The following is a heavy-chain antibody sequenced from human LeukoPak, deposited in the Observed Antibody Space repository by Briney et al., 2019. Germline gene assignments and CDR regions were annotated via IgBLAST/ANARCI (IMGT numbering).Heavy chain of an antibody. V-gene: IGHV3-21*01. D-gene: IGHD5-24*01. CDR2: ISTSSSYI. CDR1: RFTFSIYS. CDR3: ARDGDGYTPDY. J-gene: IGHJ4*02. Sequence: GGSLRLSCAASRFTFSIYSMNWVRQAPGKGPEWVSSISTSSSYIYYGDSVKGRFTISRDNAKNSLYLQMNSLRAEDTAVYYCARDGDGYTPDYWGQGTLVTVSS.